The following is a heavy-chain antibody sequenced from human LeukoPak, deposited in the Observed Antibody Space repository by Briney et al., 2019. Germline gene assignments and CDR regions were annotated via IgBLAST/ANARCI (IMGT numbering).Heavy chain of an antibody. V-gene: IGHV3-33*01. Sequence: PGRSLRLSCAASGFTFSSYGMHWVRQAPGKGLEWVALIWYDGTRKYYADSVKGRFTISRDTSRNTLYLQMNSLRTEDTAVYYCARASDHYDTNPDYWGQGTLVTVSS. D-gene: IGHD3-22*01. CDR2: IWYDGTRK. J-gene: IGHJ4*02. CDR1: GFTFSSYG. CDR3: ARASDHYDTNPDY.